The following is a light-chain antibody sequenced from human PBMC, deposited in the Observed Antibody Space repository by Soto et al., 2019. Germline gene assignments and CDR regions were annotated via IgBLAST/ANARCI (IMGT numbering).Light chain of an antibody. J-gene: IGLJ3*02. Sequence: SYELTQPLSVSVALGQTARITCGGNNIGSKNVHWYQQKPGQAPVLVIYRDSNRPSGIPERFSGSNSGNTATLTISRAQAGDEADYYCQVWDSSTYWVFGGGTKLNVL. V-gene: IGLV3-9*01. CDR2: RDS. CDR1: NIGSKN. CDR3: QVWDSSTYWV.